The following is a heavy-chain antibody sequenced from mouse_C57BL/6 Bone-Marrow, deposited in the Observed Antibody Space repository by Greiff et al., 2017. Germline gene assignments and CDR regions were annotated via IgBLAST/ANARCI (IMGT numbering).Heavy chain of an antibody. J-gene: IGHJ4*01. Sequence: VKLQQPGAELVKPGASVKMSCKASGYTFTSYWITWVKQRPGQGLEWIGDIYPGSGSTNYNEKFKSKATLTVDTSSSTAYMQLSSLTSEDSAVYYCAHISGPLAMDYWGQGTSVTVSS. CDR1: GYTFTSYW. D-gene: IGHD3-2*02. V-gene: IGHV1-55*01. CDR2: IYPGSGST. CDR3: AHISGPLAMDY.